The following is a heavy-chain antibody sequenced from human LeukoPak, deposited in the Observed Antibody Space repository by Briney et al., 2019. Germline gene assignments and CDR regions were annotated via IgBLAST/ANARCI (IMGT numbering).Heavy chain of an antibody. CDR3: ARDDSWAFDY. D-gene: IGHD2-21*02. V-gene: IGHV3-30*03. CDR1: GFTFSSYG. Sequence: GGSLRLSCAASGFTFSSYGMHWVRQAPGKGLEWVAVISYDGSNKYYADSVKGRFTISTDTAKNSLYLEMNNLRDGDTAVYYCARDDSWAFDYWGQGTLVTVSS. CDR2: ISYDGSNK. J-gene: IGHJ4*02.